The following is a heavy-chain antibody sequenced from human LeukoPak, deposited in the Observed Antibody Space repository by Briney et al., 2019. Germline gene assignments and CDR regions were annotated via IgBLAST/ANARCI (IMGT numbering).Heavy chain of an antibody. V-gene: IGHV4-61*02. J-gene: IGHJ4*02. D-gene: IGHD6-19*01. CDR2: VYTSGST. Sequence: TLSFTCTVSGASISSGSYYWSWIRQPAGKGLEWIGRVYTSGSTNYNPSLKSRVNISLDTPKNQFSLKLISVTAADTAVYFCARLQWLSTPFFDYWGQGTLVTVSS. CDR1: GASISSGSYY. CDR3: ARLQWLSTPFFDY.